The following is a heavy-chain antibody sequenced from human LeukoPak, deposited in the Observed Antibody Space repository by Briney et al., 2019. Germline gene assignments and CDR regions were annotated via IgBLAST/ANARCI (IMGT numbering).Heavy chain of an antibody. CDR2: IYYSGNA. CDR3: AGVQSQNYYAMDV. V-gene: IGHV4-61*01. J-gene: IGHJ6*02. CDR1: GVSVTSGSHY. Sequence: SETLSLTCTVSGVSVTSGSHYWSWVRQPPGRGLEWIGNIYYSGNANYNPSLKSRVTMSVDRSKNQLSLKLSSVTAADTAVYYCAGVQSQNYYAMDVWGPGTPVTVSS.